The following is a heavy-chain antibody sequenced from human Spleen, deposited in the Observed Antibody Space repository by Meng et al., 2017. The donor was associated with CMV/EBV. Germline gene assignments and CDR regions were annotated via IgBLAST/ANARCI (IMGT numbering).Heavy chain of an antibody. CDR3: AKDKVLARDGNYYGMDV. CDR2: ILPGDSDT. CDR1: GYIFTNYW. D-gene: IGHD5-24*01. V-gene: IGHV5-51*01. Sequence: KVSCKASGYIFTNYWIGWVRQLPGKGLEWMGVILPGDSDTRYGPSFQGQVTISVDQSISTAYLQWTSLKASDTAIYYCAKDKVLARDGNYYGMDVWGQGTTVTVSS. J-gene: IGHJ6*02.